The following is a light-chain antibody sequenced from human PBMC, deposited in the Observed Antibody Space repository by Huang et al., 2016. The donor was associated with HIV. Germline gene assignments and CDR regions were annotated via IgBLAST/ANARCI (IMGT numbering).Light chain of an antibody. Sequence: DIVMTQSPLSLPVTPGEPASISCRSSQSLLQDKGNNYLDWYLQKPGQSPQLLIFMAFYRASGVPYRFSGSASGTDFTLKISKVEAEDVGVYYCMQALQTPYTFGQGTKLEIK. V-gene: IGKV2-28*01. J-gene: IGKJ2*01. CDR3: MQALQTPYT. CDR1: QSLLQDKGNNY. CDR2: MAF.